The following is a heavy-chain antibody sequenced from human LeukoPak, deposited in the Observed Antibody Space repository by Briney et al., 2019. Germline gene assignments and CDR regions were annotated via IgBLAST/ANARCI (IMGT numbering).Heavy chain of an antibody. V-gene: IGHV1-2*02. Sequence: ASVKVSCKASGYTFTSYGISWVRQAPGQGLEWMGWINPNSGGTNYAQKFQGRVTMTRDTSISTAYMELRSLRSDDTAVYYCATNAYWGQGTLVTVSS. CDR3: ATNAY. J-gene: IGHJ4*02. CDR1: GYTFTSYG. CDR2: INPNSGGT.